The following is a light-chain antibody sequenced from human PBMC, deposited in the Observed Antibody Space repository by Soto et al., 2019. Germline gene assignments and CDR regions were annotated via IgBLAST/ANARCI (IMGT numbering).Light chain of an antibody. Sequence: EVFLTQSPSTLALSPGERATLSCRASQSVSSSYLAWYQQKPGHAPRLLIYGASSRATGIPDSFSGSGSGTELTLTISSLQYEDFAVYYCQQYDNWPPITFGQGTRLEIK. V-gene: IGKV3-20*01. CDR3: QQYDNWPPIT. CDR2: GAS. J-gene: IGKJ5*01. CDR1: QSVSSSY.